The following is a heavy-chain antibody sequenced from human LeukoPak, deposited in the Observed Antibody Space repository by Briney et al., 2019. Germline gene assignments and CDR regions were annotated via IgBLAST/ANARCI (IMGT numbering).Heavy chain of an antibody. V-gene: IGHV3-23*01. D-gene: IGHD3-3*01. CDR3: AKDTHYEYYFDY. CDR2: ISISGDNT. CDR1: GFTFSSYA. J-gene: IGHJ4*02. Sequence: GGSPRLSCAASGFTFSSYAMSWVRQAPGKGLEWVSSISISGDNTFYADSVKGRFTISRDNSKNTLYVQMNSLRAEDTAVYYCAKDTHYEYYFDYWGQGTLVTVSS.